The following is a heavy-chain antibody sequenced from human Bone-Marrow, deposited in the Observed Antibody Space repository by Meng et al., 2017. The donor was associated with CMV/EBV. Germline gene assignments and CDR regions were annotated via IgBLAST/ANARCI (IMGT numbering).Heavy chain of an antibody. CDR3: ASYSGSMEGLDY. CDR1: GGSVSSGSYY. CDR2: IYYSGST. J-gene: IGHJ4*02. Sequence: SETLSLTCTVSGGSVSSGSYYWSWIRQPPGKGLEWIGYIYYSGSTNYNPSLKSRVTISVDTSKNQFSLKLSSVTAADTAVYYCASYSGSMEGLDYWGQGTLVTGSS. V-gene: IGHV4-61*01. D-gene: IGHD1-26*01.